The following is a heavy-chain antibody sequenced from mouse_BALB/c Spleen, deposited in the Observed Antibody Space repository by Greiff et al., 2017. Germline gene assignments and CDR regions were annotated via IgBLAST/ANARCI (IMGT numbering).Heavy chain of an antibody. CDR3: ARHYYGVSYWYFDV. Sequence: EVKLMESGGGLVQPGGSLKLSCAASGFDFSIYWMSWVRQAPGKGLEWIGEINPDSSTINYTPSLKDKFIISRDNAKNTLYLQMSKVRSEDTALYYCARHYYGVSYWYFDVWGAGTTVTVSS. D-gene: IGHD1-2*01. CDR1: GFDFSIYW. CDR2: INPDSSTI. J-gene: IGHJ1*01. V-gene: IGHV4-1*02.